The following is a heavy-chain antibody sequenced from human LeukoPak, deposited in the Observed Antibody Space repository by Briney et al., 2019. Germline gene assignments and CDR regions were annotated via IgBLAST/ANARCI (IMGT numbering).Heavy chain of an antibody. Sequence: TPSETLSLTCTVSGGSISSYYWSWIRQPPGKGLEWIGYIYYSGSTNYNPSLKSRVTISVDTSKNQFSLKLSSVTAADTAVYYCARAAGYTDAFDIWGQGTMVTVSS. CDR2: IYYSGST. J-gene: IGHJ3*02. CDR3: ARAAGYTDAFDI. V-gene: IGHV4-59*01. CDR1: GGSISSYY. D-gene: IGHD6-13*01.